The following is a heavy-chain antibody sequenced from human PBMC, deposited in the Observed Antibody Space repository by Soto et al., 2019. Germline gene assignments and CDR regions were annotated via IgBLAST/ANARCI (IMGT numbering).Heavy chain of an antibody. Sequence: QVQLIQCGAGVKKPGASVKVSCKASGYTFTTYGTSWVRQAPGQGLEWEGWISAYSGNTTYAQKLQGRVTVTTDTSTSTAYMEVRSLRSDDTAVYYCARGRYGDYWGQGTLVTTSS. CDR3: ARGRYGDY. V-gene: IGHV1-18*01. CDR2: ISAYSGNT. J-gene: IGHJ4*02. CDR1: GYTFTTYG. D-gene: IGHD4-17*01.